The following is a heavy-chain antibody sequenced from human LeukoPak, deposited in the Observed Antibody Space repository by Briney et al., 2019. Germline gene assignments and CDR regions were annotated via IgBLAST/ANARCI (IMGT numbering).Heavy chain of an antibody. J-gene: IGHJ4*02. CDR2: IRYDGSIK. Sequence: GGSLRLSCAASGVTFSRYGMHWVRQAPGKGLEWVTFIRYDGSIKYYADSVKGRFTISRDNARNTVYLQMNSLRAEDTAVYYCARERGVSHPFDYWGQGTLVTVSS. CDR3: ARERGVSHPFDY. CDR1: GVTFSRYG. D-gene: IGHD2-21*01. V-gene: IGHV3-30*02.